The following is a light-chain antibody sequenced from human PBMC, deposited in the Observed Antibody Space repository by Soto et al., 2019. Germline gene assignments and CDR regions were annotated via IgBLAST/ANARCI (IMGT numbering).Light chain of an antibody. CDR1: TSDFGGYNY. CDR3: CSYTSGTSV. Sequence: QSALTQPASVSGSPGQSITISCTGTTSDFGGYNYVSWYQQHPGKAPKLIIFEVSYRPSGVSNRFSGSKSGNTASLTISGLQAEDEADYHCCSYTSGTSVFGTGTKLTVL. J-gene: IGLJ1*01. CDR2: EVS. V-gene: IGLV2-14*01.